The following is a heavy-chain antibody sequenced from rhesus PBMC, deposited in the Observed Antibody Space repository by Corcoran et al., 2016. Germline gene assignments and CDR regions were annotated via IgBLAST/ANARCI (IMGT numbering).Heavy chain of an antibody. CDR3: ARAGYYGSGYYDY. Sequence: QVQLQESGPGVVKPSETLSLTCAVSGGTISSGYCYWSWIRLPPGKGLEWIGGIYSNSGLTNDHPSLTSRVTVYKDASTGRFSLQLSSVTATDAAVSYCARAGYYGSGYYDYWGQGVLVTVSS. D-gene: IGHD3-28*01. CDR2: IYSNSGLT. V-gene: IGHV4S12*01. CDR1: GGTISSGYCY. J-gene: IGHJ4*01.